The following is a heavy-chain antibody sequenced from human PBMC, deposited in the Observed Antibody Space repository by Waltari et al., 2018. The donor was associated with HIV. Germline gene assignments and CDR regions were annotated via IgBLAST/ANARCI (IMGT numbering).Heavy chain of an antibody. D-gene: IGHD3-9*01. J-gene: IGHJ4*02. CDR1: GFRLRDYW. CDR3: ARSDYFHN. V-gene: IGHV3-74*01. CDR2: IKSDANSA. Sequence: EVQLVESGGGSVQPGGSLRLTCVVSGFRLRDYWMHWVRQVPGKGLVWVSRIKSDANSATYTGSMKGRFTLSSDNAKNTLYRQMNSLRDEDTAVYYCARSDYFHNWGQGTLVTVSS.